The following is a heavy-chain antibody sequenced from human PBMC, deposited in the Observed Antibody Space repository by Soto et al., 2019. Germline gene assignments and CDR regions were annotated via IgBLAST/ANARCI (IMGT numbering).Heavy chain of an antibody. V-gene: IGHV4-31*03. Sequence: SETLSLTCTVSGGSISSGGYYWSWIRQHPGKGLEWIGYICYSGSTYYNPPLRSRVTISVDTSKNQFSLNLNSVTAADTAVYYCARRKQKYYSMDVWGQGTTVTVSS. CDR2: ICYSGST. CDR1: GGSISSGGYY. J-gene: IGHJ6*02. CDR3: ARRKQKYYSMDV.